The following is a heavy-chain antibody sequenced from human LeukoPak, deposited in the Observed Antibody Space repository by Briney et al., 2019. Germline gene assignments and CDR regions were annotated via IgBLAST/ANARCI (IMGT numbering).Heavy chain of an antibody. J-gene: IGHJ6*03. CDR3: ARVVTVGSYYHHYYMDV. D-gene: IGHD1-26*01. Sequence: SETLSLTCTVSGGSISSYHWSWIRQPPGKGLECIGYIYSSGSTNYNPSLKSRVTISVDTSKNQFSLKLSSVTAADTAVYYCARVVTVGSYYHHYYMDVWGKGTTVTVSS. CDR1: GGSISSYH. CDR2: IYSSGST. V-gene: IGHV4-59*01.